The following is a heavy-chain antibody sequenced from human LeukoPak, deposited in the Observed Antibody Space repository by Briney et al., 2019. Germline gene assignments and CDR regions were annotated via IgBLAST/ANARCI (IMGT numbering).Heavy chain of an antibody. J-gene: IGHJ4*02. Sequence: ASVKASCKASGYTFTSYGISWVRQAPGLGLEWMGWISAYNGNTNYAQNLQGRVTMTTDTFTTTAYMELRSLRSDDTAVFYCARDRFGDFYFDYWGQGTLVTVSS. CDR3: ARDRFGDFYFDY. CDR1: GYTFTSYG. V-gene: IGHV1-18*01. CDR2: ISAYNGNT. D-gene: IGHD4-17*01.